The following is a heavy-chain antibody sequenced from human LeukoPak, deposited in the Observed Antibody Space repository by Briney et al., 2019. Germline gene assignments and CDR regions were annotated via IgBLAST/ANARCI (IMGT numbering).Heavy chain of an antibody. Sequence: GGSLRLSCAASGFTFSSYGMHWVRQAPGKGLEWVAVISYDGSNKYYADSVKGRFTISRDNSKNTLYLQMNSLRAEDTAVYYCASSLWFGELLFDIDYWGQGTLVTVSS. J-gene: IGHJ4*02. D-gene: IGHD3-10*01. CDR3: ASSLWFGELLFDIDY. CDR2: ISYDGSNK. CDR1: GFTFSSYG. V-gene: IGHV3-30*03.